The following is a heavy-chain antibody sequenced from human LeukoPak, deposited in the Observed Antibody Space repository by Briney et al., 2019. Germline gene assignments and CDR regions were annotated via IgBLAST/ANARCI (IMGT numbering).Heavy chain of an antibody. CDR3: AWALDGYCYSSNCLYNWFGP. CDR1: GASISSGDYY. CDR2: IYTSGST. D-gene: IGHD2-2*01. V-gene: IGHV4-61*02. Sequence: PSETLSLTCTVSGASISSGDYYWSWIRQPAGKGLEWIGRIYTSGSTTYNPSLNGRVTMSVDTSKNQFSLKMYSVTAADTAVYYCAWALDGYCYSSNCLYNWFGPWGLGTQVTVSS. J-gene: IGHJ5*02.